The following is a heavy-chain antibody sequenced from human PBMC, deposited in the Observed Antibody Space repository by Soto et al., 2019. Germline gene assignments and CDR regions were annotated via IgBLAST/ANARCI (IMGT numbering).Heavy chain of an antibody. CDR2: IKSKTDGGTT. D-gene: IGHD3-10*01. J-gene: IGHJ6*02. Sequence: EVQLVESGGGLVKPGGSLRLSCAASGFTFSNAWMNWVRQAPGKGLEWVGRIKSKTDGGTTDYAAPVKGRFTISRDDSKNTLYLQMNSLKTEDTAVYYCTTDRMVRGVKLTYYSYYYGMDVWGQGTTVTVSS. V-gene: IGHV3-15*07. CDR3: TTDRMVRGVKLTYYSYYYGMDV. CDR1: GFTFSNAW.